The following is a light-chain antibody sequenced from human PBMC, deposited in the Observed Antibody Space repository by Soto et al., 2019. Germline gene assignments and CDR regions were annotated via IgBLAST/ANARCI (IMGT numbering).Light chain of an antibody. Sequence: GARVTITCRASQSISGSLAWYQQKPGKAPKLLIYETSNLKSGVPSRFSGSGSGTEYTLTISSLQHDVSASYYCQQYNGYWTFGQGTRVEIK. CDR1: QSISGS. V-gene: IGKV1-5*03. J-gene: IGKJ1*01. CDR2: ETS. CDR3: QQYNGYWT.